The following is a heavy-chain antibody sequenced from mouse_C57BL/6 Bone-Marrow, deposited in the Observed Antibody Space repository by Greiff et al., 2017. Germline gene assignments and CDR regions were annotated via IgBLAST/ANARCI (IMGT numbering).Heavy chain of an antibody. J-gene: IGHJ1*03. CDR1: GYTFTSYD. V-gene: IGHV1-85*01. D-gene: IGHD1-1*01. CDR3: ARLEFDGSSGNWYFDV. CDR2: IYPRDGSN. Sequence: QVQLKESGPELVKPGASVKLSCKASGYTFTSYDINWVKQRPGQGLEWIGWIYPRDGSNKYNEKFKGKATLTVDTSSSTAYMELHILTSEDSAVYFCARLEFDGSSGNWYFDVWGTGTTVTVSS.